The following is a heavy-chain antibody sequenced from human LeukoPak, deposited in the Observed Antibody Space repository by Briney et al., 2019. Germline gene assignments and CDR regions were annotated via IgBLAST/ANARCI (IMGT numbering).Heavy chain of an antibody. Sequence: PGGSLRLSCAAPGFTFSSYWMSWVRQAPGKGLEWVANIKQDGSEKYYVDSVKGRFTTSRDNAKNSLYLQMNSLRAEDTAVYYCARELGGFDYWGQGTLVTVSS. V-gene: IGHV3-7*01. D-gene: IGHD7-27*01. J-gene: IGHJ4*02. CDR3: ARELGGFDY. CDR2: IKQDGSEK. CDR1: GFTFSSYW.